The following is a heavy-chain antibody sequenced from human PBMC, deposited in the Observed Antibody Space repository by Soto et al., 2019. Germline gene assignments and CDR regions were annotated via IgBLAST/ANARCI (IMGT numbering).Heavy chain of an antibody. V-gene: IGHV3-48*02. Sequence: EVQLVESGGGLVQPGESRRLSCAASGFTFSSYSLNWVRQAPGKGLEWVSYISTSSSNIYYADSVKGRFTISRDNANNSLYLQMNSLRDGDTAVYYCARDWYSNALAPDAFDIWGQGTMVIVSS. D-gene: IGHD5-18*01. J-gene: IGHJ3*02. CDR3: ARDWYSNALAPDAFDI. CDR2: ISTSSSNI. CDR1: GFTFSSYS.